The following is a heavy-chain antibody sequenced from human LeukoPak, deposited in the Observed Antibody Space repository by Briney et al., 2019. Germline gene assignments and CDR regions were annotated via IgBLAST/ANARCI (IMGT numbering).Heavy chain of an antibody. D-gene: IGHD3-22*01. Sequence: GGSLRLSCAASGFSLRIYSMNWVRQAPGKGLEFVSYISGTSSTIYYADSVKGRFTISRDNAKNSLYLQMGSLRDEDTAVYYCTRGRGYYDTSGLVDAFDIWGQGTMVTVSS. CDR2: ISGTSSTI. CDR1: GFSLRIYS. J-gene: IGHJ3*02. CDR3: TRGRGYYDTSGLVDAFDI. V-gene: IGHV3-48*02.